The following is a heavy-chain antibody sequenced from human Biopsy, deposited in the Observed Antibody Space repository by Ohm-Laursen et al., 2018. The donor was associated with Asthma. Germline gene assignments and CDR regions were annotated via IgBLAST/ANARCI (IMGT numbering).Heavy chain of an antibody. CDR1: GGSINIGDYY. D-gene: IGHD3-22*01. Sequence: SETLSLTCTVSGGSINIGDYYWSWIRQHPVKGLEWIGYIHHSGTSYFKPSLKSRVSFSRDTSKNQFSLRLSSVTAADTAMYYCARIPRRSGSYFVDYWGQGTLVTVSS. J-gene: IGHJ4*02. CDR3: ARIPRRSGSYFVDY. V-gene: IGHV4-31*02. CDR2: IHHSGTS.